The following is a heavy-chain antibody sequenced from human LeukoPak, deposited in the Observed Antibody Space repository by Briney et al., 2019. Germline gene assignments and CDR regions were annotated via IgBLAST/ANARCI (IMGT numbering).Heavy chain of an antibody. CDR2: ISSSSSYI. V-gene: IGHV3-21*01. J-gene: IGHJ4*02. CDR3: ARVWGIAAAGKYYFDY. D-gene: IGHD6-13*01. CDR1: GFTFSSYS. Sequence: GGSLRLSCAASGFTFSSYSMNWVRQAPGKGLEWVSSISSSSSYIYYADSVKGRFTISRDSAKNSLYLQMNSLRAEDTAVYYCARVWGIAAAGKYYFDYGGQGTLVTVS.